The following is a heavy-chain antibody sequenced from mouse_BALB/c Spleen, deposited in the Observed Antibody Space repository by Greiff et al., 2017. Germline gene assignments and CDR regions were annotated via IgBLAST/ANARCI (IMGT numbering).Heavy chain of an antibody. J-gene: IGHJ2*01. CDR3: NAYGNYVHCFDY. CDR2: INPENGDT. V-gene: IGHV14-4*02. CDR1: GFNIKDYY. D-gene: IGHD2-1*01. Sequence: EVQRVESGAELVRPGASVKLSCTASGFNIKDYYMHWVKQRPEQGLEWIGWINPENGDTEYAPKFQGQATMTADTSSNTAYLQLSSLTSEDTAVYYCNAYGNYVHCFDYWGQGTTLTVSS.